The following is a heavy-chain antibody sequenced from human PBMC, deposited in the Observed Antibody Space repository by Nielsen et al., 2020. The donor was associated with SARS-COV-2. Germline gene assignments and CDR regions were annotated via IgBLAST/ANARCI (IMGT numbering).Heavy chain of an antibody. D-gene: IGHD4-17*01. Sequence: GESLKISCKGSGYRFTSYWISWVRQISGKGLELMGFIYPGDSDTRYSPSFQGQVTISADKSISTAYLQWSSLKASDTAMYYCARGSDYGDPRGFDFWGQGTLVTVSS. CDR2: IYPGDSDT. J-gene: IGHJ4*02. CDR3: ARGSDYGDPRGFDF. V-gene: IGHV5-51*01. CDR1: GYRFTSYW.